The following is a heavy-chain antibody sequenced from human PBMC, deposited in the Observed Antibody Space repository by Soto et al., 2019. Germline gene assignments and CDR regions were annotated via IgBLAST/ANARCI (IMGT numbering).Heavy chain of an antibody. CDR2: ISSSSSYI. Sequence: EVQLVESGGGLVKPGGSLRLSCAASGFTFSSYSMNWVRQAPGKGLEWVSSISSSSSYIYYADSVKGRFTISRDNAKNSLYLQMNSLRADDTAVYYCAKGTGALWYFDLWGRGTLVTVSS. J-gene: IGHJ2*01. V-gene: IGHV3-21*01. CDR1: GFTFSSYS. CDR3: AKGTGALWYFDL. D-gene: IGHD1-1*01.